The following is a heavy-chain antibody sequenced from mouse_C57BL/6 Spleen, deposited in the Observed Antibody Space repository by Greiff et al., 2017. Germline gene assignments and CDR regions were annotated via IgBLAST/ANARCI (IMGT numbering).Heavy chain of an antibody. Sequence: QVQLQQSGTELVKPGASVKLSCKASGYTFTSYWMHWVKQRPGQGLEWIGNINPSNGGTNYNEKFKSKATLTVDKSSSTAYMQLSSLTSEDSAVYYCASYDYDESYFDYWGQGTTLTVSS. CDR2: INPSNGGT. J-gene: IGHJ2*01. V-gene: IGHV1-53*01. CDR3: ASYDYDESYFDY. CDR1: GYTFTSYW. D-gene: IGHD2-4*01.